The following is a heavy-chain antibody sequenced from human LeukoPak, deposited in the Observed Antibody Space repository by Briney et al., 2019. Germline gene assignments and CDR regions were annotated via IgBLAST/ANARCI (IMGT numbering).Heavy chain of an antibody. V-gene: IGHV1-2*02. CDR1: GYTFTGYY. Sequence: GASVKVSCKASGYTFTGYYMHWVRQAPGQGLEWMGWINPNSGGTNYAQKFQGRVTMTRDTSISTAYMELSSLRSEDTAVYYCARGGAGTYYKRDGWFDPWGQGTLVTVSS. J-gene: IGHJ5*02. D-gene: IGHD3-10*01. CDR2: INPNSGGT. CDR3: ARGGAGTYYKRDGWFDP.